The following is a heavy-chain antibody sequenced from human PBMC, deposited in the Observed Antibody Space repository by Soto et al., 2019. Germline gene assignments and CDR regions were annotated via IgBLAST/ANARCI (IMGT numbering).Heavy chain of an antibody. Sequence: QVQLVESGGGVVQPGRSLRLSCAASGFTFSSYGMHWVRQAPGKGLEWVAVISYDGSNKYYADSVKGRFTISRDNSKNTLYLQMNSLRAEDTAVYYCAKAKGMVSGSPYYYSGMDVWGQGTTVTVSS. V-gene: IGHV3-30*18. CDR1: GFTFSSYG. D-gene: IGHD3-22*01. CDR2: ISYDGSNK. J-gene: IGHJ6*02. CDR3: AKAKGMVSGSPYYYSGMDV.